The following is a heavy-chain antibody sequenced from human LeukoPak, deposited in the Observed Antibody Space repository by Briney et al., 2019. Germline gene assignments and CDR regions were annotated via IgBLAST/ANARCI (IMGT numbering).Heavy chain of an antibody. CDR3: AKRGEGCSGVSCLYWYFDI. Sequence: GGSLRLSCAASRFTFSTYAMNWVRQAPGKGLECVSTIGGSSGATYYADSVKGRFIVSRDNSKNILYLQINSLRADDTAVYYSAKRGEGCSGVSCLYWYFDIWGRGTLVTVSS. CDR1: RFTFSTYA. CDR2: IGGSSGAT. J-gene: IGHJ2*01. V-gene: IGHV3-23*01. D-gene: IGHD2-15*01.